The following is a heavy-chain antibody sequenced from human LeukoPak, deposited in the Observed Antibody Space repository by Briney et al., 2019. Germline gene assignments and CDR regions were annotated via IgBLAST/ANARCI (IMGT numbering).Heavy chain of an antibody. CDR3: AREWGYSYGTGYFDY. J-gene: IGHJ4*02. V-gene: IGHV4-59*01. D-gene: IGHD5-18*01. Sequence: KPSETLSLTCTVSGGSISTYYRSWIRQPPGKGLEWIAYIHYSGSTNYNPSLKSRVTISVDTSKNQFSLKLSSVTAADTAVYYCAREWGYSYGTGYFDYWGQGTLVTVSS. CDR1: GGSISTYY. CDR2: IHYSGST.